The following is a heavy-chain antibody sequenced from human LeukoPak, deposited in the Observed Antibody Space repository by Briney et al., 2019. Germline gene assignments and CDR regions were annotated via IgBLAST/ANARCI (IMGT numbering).Heavy chain of an antibody. V-gene: IGHV3-21*01. D-gene: IGHD5-24*01. J-gene: IGHJ4*02. CDR2: IGSGSTST. Sequence: GGSLRLSCAASGFTFSSYIMYWVRQAPGKGLEWVSSIGSGSTSTYYADSVRGRFTISRDNAKNSLYLQMNSLKAEDTAVYYCARDLVVEMAPAAEGYWGQGTLVTVSS. CDR3: ARDLVVEMAPAAEGY. CDR1: GFTFSSYI.